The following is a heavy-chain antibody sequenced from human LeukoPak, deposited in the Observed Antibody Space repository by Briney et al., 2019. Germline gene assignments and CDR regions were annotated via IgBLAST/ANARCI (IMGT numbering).Heavy chain of an antibody. CDR3: ARSGVLRYFERGLSSYFDY. CDR2: IIPIFGTA. V-gene: IGHV1-69*13. Sequence: ASVKVSCKASGGTFSSYAISWVRQAPGQGLEWMGGIIPIFGTANYAQKFQGRVTITADESTSTAYMELSSLRSEDTAVYYCARSGVLRYFERGLSSYFDYWGQGTLVTVSS. J-gene: IGHJ4*02. D-gene: IGHD3-9*01. CDR1: GGTFSSYA.